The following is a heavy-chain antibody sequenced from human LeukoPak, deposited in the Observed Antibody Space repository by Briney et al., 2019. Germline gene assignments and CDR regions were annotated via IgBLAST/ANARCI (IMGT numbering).Heavy chain of an antibody. D-gene: IGHD2-2*01. CDR1: GGSFNNYY. Sequence: SETLSLTCAVYGGSFNNYYWSWFRQPPGKGLEWIGEVNHSGATNYSPSLKRRLTMSVDTSKSQCSLTLRSVTAAHTAAYCCARGGAVPRGWSAPWGQGTLATVSS. CDR3: ARGGAVPRGWSAP. J-gene: IGHJ5*02. V-gene: IGHV4-34*01. CDR2: VNHSGAT.